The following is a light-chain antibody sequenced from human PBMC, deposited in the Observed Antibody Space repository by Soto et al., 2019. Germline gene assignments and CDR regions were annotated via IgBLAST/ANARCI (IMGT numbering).Light chain of an antibody. J-gene: IGLJ1*01. Sequence: QSLLTQSPSVSAAPGQKVTISCSGSSSNIGNNYVSWYQQLPGTAPKLLIYDNNKRPSGIPDRFSGSKSGTSATLGITGLQTGDEADYYCGTRDGRLSGYVFGTGTKVTVL. CDR3: GTRDGRLSGYV. CDR2: DNN. V-gene: IGLV1-51*01. CDR1: SSNIGNNY.